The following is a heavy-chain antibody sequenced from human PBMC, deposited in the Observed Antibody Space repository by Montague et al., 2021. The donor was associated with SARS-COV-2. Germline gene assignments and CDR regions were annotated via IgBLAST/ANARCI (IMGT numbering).Heavy chain of an antibody. CDR3: ASHCGGGRCYFGMDV. Sequence: SETLSLTCTVSGGSISNYHWNWIRQPPGKGLEWIAYIYYSGSTSYNPSLQSRVTISVDTSRNQFSLRLTSVTAADTAVYYCASHCGGGRCYFGMDVWGQGTTVTVSS. D-gene: IGHD2-15*01. V-gene: IGHV4-59*12. J-gene: IGHJ6*02. CDR1: GGSISNYH. CDR2: IYYSGST.